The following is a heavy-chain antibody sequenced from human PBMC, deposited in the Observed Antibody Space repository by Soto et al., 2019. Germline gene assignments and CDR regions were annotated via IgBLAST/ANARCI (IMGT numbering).Heavy chain of an antibody. CDR2: ILNSGSA. V-gene: IGHV4-31*03. D-gene: IGHD3-10*01. Sequence: QVQLQESGPGLVKPSQTLSLTCTVSGGSISSGGYYWSWIRQHPGKGLEWIGYILNSGSAYYNPTLQSRVTISGDTSKNQFSLQMTSVTSADTAVYYCATRGWYYYGSGNYYLDHWGQGTLVTVSS. CDR3: ATRGWYYYGSGNYYLDH. CDR1: GGSISSGGYY. J-gene: IGHJ4*02.